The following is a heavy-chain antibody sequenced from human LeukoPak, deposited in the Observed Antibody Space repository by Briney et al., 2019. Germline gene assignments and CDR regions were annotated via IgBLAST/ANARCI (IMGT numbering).Heavy chain of an antibody. CDR3: ALGGGYFDY. CDR1: GFTFSSYR. Sequence: GGSLRLSCAASGFTFSSYRVNWVRQAPGKGLEWVSAISDSGGSTYYADSVKGRFTISRDNSKNTVYLQMNSLRAEDTAVYYCALGGGYFDYWGQGTLVTVSS. CDR2: ISDSGGST. D-gene: IGHD3-16*01. V-gene: IGHV3-23*01. J-gene: IGHJ4*02.